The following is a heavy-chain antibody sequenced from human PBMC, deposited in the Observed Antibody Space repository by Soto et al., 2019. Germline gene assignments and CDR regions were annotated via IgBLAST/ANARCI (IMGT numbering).Heavy chain of an antibody. J-gene: IGHJ6*02. Sequence: GGSLRLSCAASGFTFSSYGMHWVRQAPRKGLEWVAGLSYDGSNKYYAASVKSRFTFSRDISKNTLYLQMNSLRAEDTAVYYCAKELLTSPYYYYGMGVWGQGTTVTVSS. CDR2: LSYDGSNK. D-gene: IGHD3-16*01. CDR1: GFTFSSYG. CDR3: AKELLTSPYYYYGMGV. V-gene: IGHV3-30*18.